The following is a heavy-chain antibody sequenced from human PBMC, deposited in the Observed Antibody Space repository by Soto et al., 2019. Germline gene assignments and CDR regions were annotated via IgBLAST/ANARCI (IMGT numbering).Heavy chain of an antibody. V-gene: IGHV4-4*02. J-gene: IGHJ6*02. Sequence: QVQLQESGPGLVKPSGTLSLTCAVSGGSISSSNWWSWVRQPPGKGLEWIGEIYHSGSTNYNPSLKSRVTISVDKSKIHFSLKLSPVTAADTAVYYCARVSGSYYYGMDVWGQGTTVTVSS. CDR3: ARVSGSYYYGMDV. CDR1: GGSISSSNW. D-gene: IGHD1-26*01. CDR2: IYHSGST.